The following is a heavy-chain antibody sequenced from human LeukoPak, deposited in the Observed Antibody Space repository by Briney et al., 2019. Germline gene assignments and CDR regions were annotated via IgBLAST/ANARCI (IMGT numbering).Heavy chain of an antibody. J-gene: IGHJ4*02. D-gene: IGHD3-10*01. CDR2: ISSSSSYI. CDR3: AREVLLWFGESQGIDY. Sequence: GGSLRLSRAASGFTFSSYSMNWVRQAPGKGLEWVSSISSSSSYIYYADSVKGRFTISRDNAKNSLYLQMNSLRAEDTAVYYCAREVLLWFGESQGIDYWGQGTLVTVSS. CDR1: GFTFSSYS. V-gene: IGHV3-21*01.